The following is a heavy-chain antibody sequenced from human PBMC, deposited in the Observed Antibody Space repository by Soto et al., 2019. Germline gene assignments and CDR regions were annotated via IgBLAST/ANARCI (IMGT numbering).Heavy chain of an antibody. V-gene: IGHV3-72*01. J-gene: IGHJ3*02. Sequence: GGSLRLSCAASGFTFSDHYMDWVRQAPGKRLEWVGRTRNKANSYTTEYAASVKGRFTISRDDSKNSLYLQMNSLKTEDTAVYYCARGTSGDPYAFDIWGQGTMVTVSS. CDR3: ARGTSGDPYAFDI. D-gene: IGHD7-27*01. CDR1: GFTFSDHY. CDR2: TRNKANSYTT.